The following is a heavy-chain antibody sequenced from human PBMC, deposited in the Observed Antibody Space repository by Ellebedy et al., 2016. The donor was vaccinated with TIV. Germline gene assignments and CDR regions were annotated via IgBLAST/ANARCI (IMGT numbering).Heavy chain of an antibody. CDR2: INPRGGTT. CDR3: AADLEFGMDV. Sequence: ASVKVSCKASGYTFTGYHIHWVRQAPGQGLEWMGVINPRGGTTSYAQKFQERVTITRDMSTSTAYMELSSLRSEDTAVYYCAADLEFGMDVWGQGTTVTVSS. V-gene: IGHV1-46*01. CDR1: GYTFTGYH. J-gene: IGHJ6*02.